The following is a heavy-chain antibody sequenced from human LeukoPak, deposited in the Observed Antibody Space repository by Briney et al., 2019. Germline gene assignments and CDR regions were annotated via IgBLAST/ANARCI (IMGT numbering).Heavy chain of an antibody. V-gene: IGHV3-23*01. Sequence: PGGSLRLSCAAAGFTFSSYGMSWVRQAPGKGLEWVSAISGSGGSTYYADSVKGRFTISRDNSKNTLYLQMNSLRAEDTAVYYCARGGYSGYVYYYYMDVWGKGTTVTISS. CDR2: ISGSGGST. D-gene: IGHD5-12*01. J-gene: IGHJ6*03. CDR3: ARGGYSGYVYYYYMDV. CDR1: GFTFSSYG.